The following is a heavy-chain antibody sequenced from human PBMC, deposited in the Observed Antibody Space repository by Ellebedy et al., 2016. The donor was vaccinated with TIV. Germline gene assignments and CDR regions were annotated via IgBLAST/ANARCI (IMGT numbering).Heavy chain of an antibody. CDR3: ARVLTAFDWFDP. V-gene: IGHV1-18*01. D-gene: IGHD3-16*01. CDR1: GYTFTSYG. J-gene: IGHJ5*02. Sequence: ASVKVSXKASGYTFTSYGISWVRQAPGQGLEWMGWISAYNGNTNYAQKLQGRVTMTTDTSTSTAYMELRSLRSDDTAVYYCARVLTAFDWFDPWGQGTLVTVSS. CDR2: ISAYNGNT.